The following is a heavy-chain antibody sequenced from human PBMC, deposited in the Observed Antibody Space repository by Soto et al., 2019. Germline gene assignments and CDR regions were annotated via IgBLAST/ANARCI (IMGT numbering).Heavy chain of an antibody. V-gene: IGHV4-39*01. CDR2: IHYSGRT. CDR3: ARLLYDSSGYYYFDY. CDR1: GGSISSGSYY. D-gene: IGHD3-22*01. J-gene: IGHJ4*02. Sequence: TSETLSLTCTVSGGSISSGSYYWGWIRRPHGKGLERLGSIHYSGRTYDNPSLKSRVTTSVETSKNQFSLKLSSVTAADTAVYFCARLLYDSSGYYYFDYWGQGILVTVSS.